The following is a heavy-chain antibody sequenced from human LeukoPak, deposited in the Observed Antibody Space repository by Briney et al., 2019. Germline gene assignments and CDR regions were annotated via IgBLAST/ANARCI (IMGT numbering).Heavy chain of an antibody. CDR2: IYHSGST. CDR1: GGSISSGGYS. Sequence: SETLSLTCAVSGGSISSGGYSWSWIRQPPGKGLEWIGYIYHSGSTYYNPSLKSRVTISVDRSKNQFSLKLSSVTAADTAVYYCARFQHDVWFDPWGQGTLVTVSS. J-gene: IGHJ5*02. V-gene: IGHV4-30-2*01. D-gene: IGHD1-1*01. CDR3: ARFQHDVWFDP.